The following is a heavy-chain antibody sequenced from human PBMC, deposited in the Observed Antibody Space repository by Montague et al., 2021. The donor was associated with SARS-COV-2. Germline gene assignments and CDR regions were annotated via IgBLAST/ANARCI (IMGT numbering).Heavy chain of an antibody. V-gene: IGHV4-34*01. J-gene: IGHJ6*02. CDR2: INHSGST. CDR3: ARRGYSYYYYGMDV. Sequence: SETQSLTCAVYGGSFSGYYWSWIRQPPGKGLEWIGEINHSGSTNYNPSLKSRVTISVDTSKNQFSLKLSSVTAADTAVYYCARRGYSYYYYGMDVWGQGTTVTVSS. CDR1: GGSFSGYY. D-gene: IGHD5-24*01.